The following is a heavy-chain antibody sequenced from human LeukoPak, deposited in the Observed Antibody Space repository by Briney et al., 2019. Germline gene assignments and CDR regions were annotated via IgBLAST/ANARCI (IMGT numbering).Heavy chain of an antibody. CDR3: ARAVVRGVVRFDP. J-gene: IGHJ5*02. D-gene: IGHD3-10*01. CDR1: GYTFTSYD. Sequence: ASMKVSCKASGYTFTSYDINWVRQATGQGLEWMGWMHPNSGNTGYAQKFKGRVTMTRNTSISTAYMELSSLRSEDTAVYYCARAVVRGVVRFDPWGQGTLVTVSS. CDR2: MHPNSGNT. V-gene: IGHV1-8*01.